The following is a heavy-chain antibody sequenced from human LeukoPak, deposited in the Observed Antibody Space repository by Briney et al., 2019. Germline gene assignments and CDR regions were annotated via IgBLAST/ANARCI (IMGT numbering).Heavy chain of an antibody. CDR3: SRQVDSVHDY. CDR2: IRSKADNYAT. J-gene: IGHJ4*02. Sequence: PGGSLRLSCAASGFTVSSNYMSWVRQASGKGLEWVGHIRSKADNYATAYGASVTGRFTISRDDSKNMAYLQMDSLKTEDTAIYYCSRQVDSVHDYWGRGILVTVSS. D-gene: IGHD5-12*01. CDR1: GFTVSSNY. V-gene: IGHV3-73*01.